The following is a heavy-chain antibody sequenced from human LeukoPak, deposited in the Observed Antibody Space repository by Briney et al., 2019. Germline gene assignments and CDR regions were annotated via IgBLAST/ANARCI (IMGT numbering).Heavy chain of an antibody. Sequence: SVKVSCKASGGTFSINAITWVRQAPGQGLEWMGGIIPMSETPKYTQKFQGRVTIATDESTNTAYMELSSLRTEDTAVYYCSRDKNSGECVSNSCYGVWPLDIWGQGTMVTVSS. CDR1: GGTFSINA. D-gene: IGHD2-2*01. CDR3: SRDKNSGECVSNSCYGVWPLDI. J-gene: IGHJ3*02. V-gene: IGHV1-69*05. CDR2: IIPMSETP.